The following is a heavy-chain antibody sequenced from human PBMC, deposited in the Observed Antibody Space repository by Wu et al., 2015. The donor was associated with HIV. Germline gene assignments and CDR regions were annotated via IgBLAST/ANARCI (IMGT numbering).Heavy chain of an antibody. CDR3: ARAGGFCSGTSCLDL. D-gene: IGHD2-2*03. CDR2: INPSSGST. CDR1: AYSFSDYY. V-gene: IGHV1-46*01. J-gene: IGHJ5*02. Sequence: QVQLVQSGNEVKKPRSSVKVSCKASAYSFSDYYIHWVRQAPGRGLEWVGIINPSSGSTSYAQKFKGRVTMTRDTSTATVYMELSSLRSEDTAVYSCARAGGFCSGTSCLDLWGQGTLVTVFS.